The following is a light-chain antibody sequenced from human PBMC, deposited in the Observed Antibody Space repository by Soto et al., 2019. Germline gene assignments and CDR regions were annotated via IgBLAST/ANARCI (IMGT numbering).Light chain of an antibody. J-gene: IGLJ1*01. V-gene: IGLV2-14*01. CDR1: SSDVGGFEY. CDR3: VLICSSSTSV. CDR2: AVT. Sequence: QSVLSQPATASGSPGQSITITCTGTSSDVGGFEYVSSYQHQPGKAPKLMIYAVTKRPSWVSNRFSGSKSGNTASRTFSGMQAEDEGNYYCVLICSSSTSVFGTGTKVTVL.